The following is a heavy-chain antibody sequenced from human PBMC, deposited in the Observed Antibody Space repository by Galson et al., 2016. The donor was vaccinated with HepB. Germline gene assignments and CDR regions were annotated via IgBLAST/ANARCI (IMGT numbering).Heavy chain of an antibody. CDR2: ISRGSRTI. CDR1: GFTFSTYS. J-gene: IGHJ5*02. D-gene: IGHD3-16*01. Sequence: SLRLSCAASGFTFSTYSMNWVRQAPGKGLEWVSYISRGSRTIYYADSVKGRFTISRDNAKNSLYLQMNSLRDEDTAVYYCARDALIHIPTNQRNWFDPWGQGTLVTVSS. CDR3: ARDALIHIPTNQRNWFDP. V-gene: IGHV3-48*02.